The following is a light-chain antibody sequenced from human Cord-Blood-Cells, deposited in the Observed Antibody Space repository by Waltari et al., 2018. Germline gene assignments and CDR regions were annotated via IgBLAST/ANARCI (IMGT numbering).Light chain of an antibody. CDR3: CSYAGSSTWV. CDR2: EGS. CDR1: SSASGSYNL. V-gene: IGLV2-23*01. J-gene: IGLJ3*02. Sequence: QSVLTQPASVSGSPGQPISIPCTGTSSASGSYNLFSWYQQHPGKAPKLMIYEGSKRPSGVSNRFSGSKSGNTASLTISGLQAEDEADYYCCSYAGSSTWVFGGGTKLTVL.